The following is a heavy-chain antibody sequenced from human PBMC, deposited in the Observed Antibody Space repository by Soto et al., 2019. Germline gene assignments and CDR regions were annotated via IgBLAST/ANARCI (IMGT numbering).Heavy chain of an antibody. V-gene: IGHV3-23*01. D-gene: IGHD3-22*01. CDR2: ISGNGDTT. J-gene: IGHJ5*02. CDR3: ARDTTDSSGYYPNWFDP. Sequence: PGGSLRLSCAASGFTFSSYWMHWVRQAPGKGLEWVSAISGNGDTTNYANSVKGRFTISRDNSKNTLYLQMNSLRAEDTAVYYCARDTTDSSGYYPNWFDPWGQGTLVTVSS. CDR1: GFTFSSYW.